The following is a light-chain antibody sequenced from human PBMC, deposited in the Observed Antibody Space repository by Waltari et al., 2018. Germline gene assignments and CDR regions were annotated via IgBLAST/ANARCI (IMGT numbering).Light chain of an antibody. CDR3: QQRYSTPQT. J-gene: IGKJ3*01. CDR2: AAS. Sequence: DIQMTQSPSALSATVGDRVTITCRASQSISSYLNWYQQKPGKAPKLLIYAASSLQRGVPSRFRGSGSGTDFTLTISSLQPEDFATYYCQQRYSTPQTFGPGTKVDIK. CDR1: QSISSY. V-gene: IGKV1-39*01.